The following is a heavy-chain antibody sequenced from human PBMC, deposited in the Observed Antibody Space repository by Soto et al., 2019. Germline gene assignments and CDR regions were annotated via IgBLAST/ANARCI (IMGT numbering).Heavy chain of an antibody. V-gene: IGHV3-23*01. CDR1: GFAFSSYA. J-gene: IGHJ4*02. Sequence: GGSLRLSCADSGFAFSSYAMSWVRQAPGKGLEWVSVISGSGGSTHYADSVKGRSTISRDNSKNTLHLQVNSLRGEGTAVYYCAKEADISGYYPDYWGQGTQVTVSS. CDR3: AKEADISGYYPDY. CDR2: ISGSGGST. D-gene: IGHD3-22*01.